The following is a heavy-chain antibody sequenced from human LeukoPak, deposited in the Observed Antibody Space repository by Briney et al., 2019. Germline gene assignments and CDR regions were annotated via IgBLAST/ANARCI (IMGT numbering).Heavy chain of an antibody. J-gene: IGHJ5*02. D-gene: IGHD2-2*01. Sequence: ASVKVSCKASGGTFSSYAISWVRQAPRQGLEWMGGIIPIFGTANYAQKFQGRVTITTDESTSTAYMELSSLRSEDTAVYYCARAQVPAAIEDNWFDPWGQGTLVTVSS. CDR3: ARAQVPAAIEDNWFDP. V-gene: IGHV1-69*05. CDR1: GGTFSSYA. CDR2: IIPIFGTA.